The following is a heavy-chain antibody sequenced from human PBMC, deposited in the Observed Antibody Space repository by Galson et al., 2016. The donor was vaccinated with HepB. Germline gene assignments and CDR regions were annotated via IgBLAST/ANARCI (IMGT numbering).Heavy chain of an antibody. CDR3: ARDRLEVDVRGHSPDFYYYGLDV. J-gene: IGHJ6*04. CDR1: GGSISSSSYY. CDR2: IYSTGDT. D-gene: IGHD3-10*01. V-gene: IGHV4-39*07. Sequence: SETLSLTCTVSGGSISSSSYYWGWIRQPPGKGLEWIGNIYSTGDTKYNPSLKSRVTISLDRSKNQFSLRLRSVTATDTAVYFCARDRLEVDVRGHSPDFYYYGLDVWGKGTTVTVSS.